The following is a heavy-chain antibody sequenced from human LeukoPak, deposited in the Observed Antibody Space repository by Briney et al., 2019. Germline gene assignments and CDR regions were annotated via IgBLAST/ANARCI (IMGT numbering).Heavy chain of an antibody. CDR3: ATRAAHYYYGMDV. Sequence: SETLSLTCTVSGGSISSYYWSWIRQPPGKGLEWIGYIYYSGSTNYNPSLKSRVTISVDTSKNQFSLKLSSVTAADTAVYYCATRAAHYYYGMDVWGQGTTVTVSS. J-gene: IGHJ6*02. V-gene: IGHV4-59*01. CDR1: GGSISSYY. D-gene: IGHD6-13*01. CDR2: IYYSGST.